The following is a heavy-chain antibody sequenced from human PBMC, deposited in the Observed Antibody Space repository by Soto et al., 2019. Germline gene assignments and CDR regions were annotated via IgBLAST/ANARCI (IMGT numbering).Heavy chain of an antibody. V-gene: IGHV1-8*01. D-gene: IGHD1-1*01. J-gene: IGHJ4*02. CDR3: ARRAETNGWNGFGADKYYFDF. CDR2: MNPNTGNS. CDR1: GYTFTSYD. Sequence: QVQLVQSGAEVRKPGASVKVSCEASGYTFTSYDIYWVRQATGQGLEWMGCMNPNTGNSGYAQKFQGRDTMTSDTSIRTDHMELSSLRSEDTAVYYCARRAETNGWNGFGADKYYFDFWGQGTLVTVSS.